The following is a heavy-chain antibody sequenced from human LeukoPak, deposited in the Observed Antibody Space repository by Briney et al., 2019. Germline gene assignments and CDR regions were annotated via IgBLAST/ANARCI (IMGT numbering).Heavy chain of an antibody. V-gene: IGHV3-53*01. Sequence: GGSLRLSCAASGFTVSSSYMSWVRQSPGKGLEWVSAIYSGGSTYYADSVKGQFTISRDNFKNTLYLQMNSLRAEDTAVYYCAREYQLLMVYWGQGTLVTVSS. D-gene: IGHD2-2*01. CDR2: IYSGGST. CDR3: AREYQLLMVY. CDR1: GFTVSSSY. J-gene: IGHJ4*02.